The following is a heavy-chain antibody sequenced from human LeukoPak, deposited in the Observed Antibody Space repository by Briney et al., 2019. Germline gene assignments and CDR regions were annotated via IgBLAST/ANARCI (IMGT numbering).Heavy chain of an antibody. CDR3: ARGFLGVVTYDY. CDR1: GFTVSSNY. D-gene: IGHD3-3*01. CDR2: IYSGGST. J-gene: IGHJ4*02. Sequence: GGSLRLSCAASGFTVSSNYVSWVRQAPGKGLEWVSVIYSGGSTYYADSVKGRFTISRDNSKNTLYLQMNSLRAEDTAVYYCARGFLGVVTYDYWGQGTLVTVSS. V-gene: IGHV3-53*01.